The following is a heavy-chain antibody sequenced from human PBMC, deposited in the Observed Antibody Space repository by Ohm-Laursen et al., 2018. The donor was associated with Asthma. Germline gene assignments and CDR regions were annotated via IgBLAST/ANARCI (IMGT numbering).Heavy chain of an antibody. CDR2: INPSGGST. D-gene: IGHD2-2*01. Sequence: ASVKVSCKASGYTFTGYYMHWVRQAPGQGLEWMGIINPSGGSTSYAQKFQGRVTMTRDTSTSTVYMELSSLRSEDTAMYYCARVGVVVPAATHWYYYYGMDVWGQGTTVTVSS. CDR1: GYTFTGYY. V-gene: IGHV1-46*01. J-gene: IGHJ6*02. CDR3: ARVGVVVPAATHWYYYYGMDV.